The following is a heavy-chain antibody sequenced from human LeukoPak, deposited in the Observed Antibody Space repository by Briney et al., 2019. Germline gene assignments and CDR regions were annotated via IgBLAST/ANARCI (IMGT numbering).Heavy chain of an antibody. J-gene: IGHJ4*02. V-gene: IGHV4-61*02. CDR1: GGSISSGSYY. CDR2: IYTSGST. Sequence: SQTLSLTCTVSGGSISSGSYYWSWIRQPAGKGLEWIGRIYTSGSTNYNPSLKSRVTISVDTSKNQFSLKLSSVTAADTAVYYCARDNHGDYPDYWGQGTLVTVSS. D-gene: IGHD4-17*01. CDR3: ARDNHGDYPDY.